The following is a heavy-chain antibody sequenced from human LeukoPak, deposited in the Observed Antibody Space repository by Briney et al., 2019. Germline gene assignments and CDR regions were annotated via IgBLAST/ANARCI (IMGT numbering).Heavy chain of an antibody. CDR1: GFTFSSYW. V-gene: IGHV3-7*01. D-gene: IGHD3-3*01. J-gene: IGHJ4*02. CDR2: IKQDGSEK. CDR3: ARDGIRFWYYFDY. Sequence: PGGSLRLSCAASGFTFSSYWMSWVRQAPGKGLEWVANIKQDGSEKYYVDSVKGRFTISRDNAKNSLYLQMNSLRAEDTAAYYCARDGIRFWYYFDYWGQGTLVTASS.